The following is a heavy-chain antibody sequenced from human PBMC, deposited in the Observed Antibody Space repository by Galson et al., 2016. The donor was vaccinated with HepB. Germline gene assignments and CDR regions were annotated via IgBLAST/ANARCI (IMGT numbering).Heavy chain of an antibody. D-gene: IGHD3-16*01. CDR3: GKHGGFDY. CDR2: LTRSGDAT. Sequence: SLRLSCAASGFSFSNSGMSWVRQAPGRGLEWVSGLTRSGDATHYADFVKGRFTISRDKSKNTLYLYMNNLTAGDTAIYYCGKHGGFDYWGQGALVTVSS. V-gene: IGHV3-23*01. J-gene: IGHJ4*02. CDR1: GFSFSNSG.